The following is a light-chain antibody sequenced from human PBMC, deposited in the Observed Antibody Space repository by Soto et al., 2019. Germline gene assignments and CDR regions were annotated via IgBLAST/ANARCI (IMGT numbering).Light chain of an antibody. V-gene: IGLV2-14*03. CDR3: SSYTTSSTVV. CDR2: DVN. Sequence: QSALTQPASVSGSPGQSITISCTGTSSDVGVYNHVSWYQQHPGEAPKLMIYDVNDRPSGVSNRFSGSKSGNTASLTISGLQAEDEADYYCSSYTTSSTVVFGGGTKLTVL. CDR1: SSDVGVYNH. J-gene: IGLJ2*01.